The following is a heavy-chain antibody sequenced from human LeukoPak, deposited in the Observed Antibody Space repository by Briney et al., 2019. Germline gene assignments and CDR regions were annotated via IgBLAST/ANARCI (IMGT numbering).Heavy chain of an antibody. D-gene: IGHD3-10*01. CDR3: ARRSSGRGPDY. Sequence: SGTLSLTCTVSGGSISSYYWSWIRQPPGKGLEWIGYIYYSGSTNYNPSLKSRVTISVDTSKNQFSLKLSSVTAADTAVYYCARRSSGRGPDYWGQGTLVTVSS. V-gene: IGHV4-59*12. J-gene: IGHJ4*02. CDR2: IYYSGST. CDR1: GGSISSYY.